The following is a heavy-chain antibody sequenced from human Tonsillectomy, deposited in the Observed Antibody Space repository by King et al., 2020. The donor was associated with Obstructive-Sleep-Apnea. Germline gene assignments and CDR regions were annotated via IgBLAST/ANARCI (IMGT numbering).Heavy chain of an antibody. J-gene: IGHJ6*02. CDR3: ARDSFGMDV. Sequence: VQLVESGGGVVQPGRSLRLSCAASGFIFSTYAMHWCRQAPCNGLAWVAVISYDGSKKYFADSVKGRFTISRDNSKKTLYLQMNSLSAEDTAVYYCARDSFGMDVWGQGTTVTVSS. CDR1: GFIFSTYA. CDR2: ISYDGSKK. V-gene: IGHV3-30*04.